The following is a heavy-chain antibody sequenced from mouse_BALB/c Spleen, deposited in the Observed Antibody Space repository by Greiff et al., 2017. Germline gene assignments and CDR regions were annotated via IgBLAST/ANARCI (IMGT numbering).Heavy chain of an antibody. CDR2: ISSGGSYT. V-gene: IGHV5-6*02. J-gene: IGHJ2*01. D-gene: IGHD2-14*01. Sequence: DVKLVESGGDLVKPGGSLKLSCAASGFTFSSYGMSWVRQTPDKRLEWVATISSGGSYTYYPDSVKGRFTISRDNAKNTLYLQMSSLQSEDTAMYYCARRGTSFDYWGQGTTLTVSS. CDR3: ARRGTSFDY. CDR1: GFTFSSYG.